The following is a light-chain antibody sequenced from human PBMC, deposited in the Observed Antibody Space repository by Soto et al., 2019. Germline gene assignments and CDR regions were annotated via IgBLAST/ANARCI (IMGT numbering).Light chain of an antibody. J-gene: IGKJ4*01. Sequence: VLTQSPATLSLSPGKRATLSCRASQSVSSSYLAWYQQKPGQAPRLLIYGASSRATGIPDRFSGSGSGTDFTLTISRLEPEDFAVYYCQQYGSSLLTFGGGTRWIS. CDR2: GAS. CDR1: QSVSSSY. V-gene: IGKV3-20*01. CDR3: QQYGSSLLT.